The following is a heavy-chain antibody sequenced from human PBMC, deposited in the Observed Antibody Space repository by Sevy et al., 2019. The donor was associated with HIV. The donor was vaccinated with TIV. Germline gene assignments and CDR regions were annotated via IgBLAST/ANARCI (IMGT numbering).Heavy chain of an antibody. D-gene: IGHD3-10*01. V-gene: IGHV3-49*03. CDR3: TRVRGTISPYYYYYGMDV. CDR1: GFTFGDYA. Sequence: GGSLRLSCTASGFTFGDYAMSWCRQAPGKGLEWVGFIRSKTYGGTTEYAASAKGIFTISRDDSKSIAYLQMNSLKTEDTAVYYCTRVRGTISPYYYYYGMDVWGQGTTVTVSS. CDR2: IRSKTYGGTT. J-gene: IGHJ6*02.